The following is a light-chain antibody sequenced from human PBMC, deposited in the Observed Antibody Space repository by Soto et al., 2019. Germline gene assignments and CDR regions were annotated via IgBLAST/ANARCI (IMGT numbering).Light chain of an antibody. J-gene: IGKJ1*01. CDR3: QQFNSYPRT. CDR2: AAS. CDR1: QGISSY. V-gene: IGKV1-9*01. Sequence: DIQLTQSPSFLSASVGDRVTITCRASQGISSYLAWYQQKPGKAPKLLIYAASTLQSGVPSRFSGSGSGTEFTLTISSLQPEDFATYYCQQFNSYPRTLGQGTKVDIK.